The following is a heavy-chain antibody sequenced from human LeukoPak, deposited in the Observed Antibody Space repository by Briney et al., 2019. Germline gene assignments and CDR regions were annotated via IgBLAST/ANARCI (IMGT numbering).Heavy chain of an antibody. D-gene: IGHD2-2*01. J-gene: IGHJ4*02. CDR3: ARSSIVVVPAALDY. CDR2: IWYDGSNK. Sequence: TRRSPRLSCAASGFTFSSYGMHWVRQAPGKGLEWVAVIWYDGSNKYYADSVKGRFTISRDNSKNTLYLQMNSLRAEDTAVYYCARSSIVVVPAALDYCGRGPLLTVSS. CDR1: GFTFSSYG. V-gene: IGHV3-33*01.